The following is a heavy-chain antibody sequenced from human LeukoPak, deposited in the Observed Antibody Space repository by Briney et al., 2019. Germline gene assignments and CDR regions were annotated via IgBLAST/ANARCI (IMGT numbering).Heavy chain of an antibody. CDR3: ARLTATITSFDY. V-gene: IGHV4-34*01. Sequence: SETLSLTCAVYGGSFSGYYWSWIRQPPGKGLEWIGSIYYSGSTYYNPPLKSRVTISVDTSKNQFSLKLSSVTAADTAVYYCARLTATITSFDYWGQGTLVTVSS. CDR2: IYYSGST. CDR1: GGSFSGYY. J-gene: IGHJ4*02. D-gene: IGHD5-24*01.